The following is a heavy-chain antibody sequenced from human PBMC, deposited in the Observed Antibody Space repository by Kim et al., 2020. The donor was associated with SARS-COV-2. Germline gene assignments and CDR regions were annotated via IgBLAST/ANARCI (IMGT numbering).Heavy chain of an antibody. J-gene: IGHJ4*02. Sequence: GGSLRLSCAASGFTFSSYSMNWVRQAPGKGLEWVSYISSSSSTIYYADSVKGRFTISRDNAKNSLYLQMNSLRAEDTAVYYCARDDCSSTSCYAGIGDYWGQGTLVTVSS. V-gene: IGHV3-48*04. D-gene: IGHD2-2*01. CDR1: GFTFSSYS. CDR3: ARDDCSSTSCYAGIGDY. CDR2: ISSSSSTI.